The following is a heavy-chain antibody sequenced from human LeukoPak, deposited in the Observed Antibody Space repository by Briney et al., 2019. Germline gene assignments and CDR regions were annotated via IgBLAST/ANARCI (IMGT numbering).Heavy chain of an antibody. CDR1: GYTFTNYY. V-gene: IGHV1-46*01. J-gene: IGHJ5*02. CDR2: INPSGGST. CDR3: ARGRGDRGYNWFDP. D-gene: IGHD2-21*02. Sequence: EASVKVSCKASGYTFTNYYMHWVRQAPEQGLEWMGIINPSGGSTTYAQKFQGRVTMTRDTSTNTVYMELSSLRSEDTAIYYCARGRGDRGYNWFDPWGQGTLVTVSS.